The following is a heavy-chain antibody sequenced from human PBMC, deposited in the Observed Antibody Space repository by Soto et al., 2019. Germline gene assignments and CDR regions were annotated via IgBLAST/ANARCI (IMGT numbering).Heavy chain of an antibody. CDR1: GFTFSSYA. Sequence: GGSLRLSCAASGFTFSSYAMSWVRQAPGKGLEWVSAISGSGGSTYYADSVKGRFTISRDNSKNTLYLQMNSLRAEDTAIYYCAKIPPGYSYGYFYFDYWGQGTLVTVS. CDR2: ISGSGGST. D-gene: IGHD5-18*01. J-gene: IGHJ4*02. V-gene: IGHV3-23*01. CDR3: AKIPPGYSYGYFYFDY.